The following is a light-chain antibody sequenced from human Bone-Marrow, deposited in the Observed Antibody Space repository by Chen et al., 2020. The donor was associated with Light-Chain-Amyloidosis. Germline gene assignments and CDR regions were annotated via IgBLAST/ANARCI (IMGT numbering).Light chain of an antibody. J-gene: IGKJ1*01. CDR2: ATS. V-gene: IGKV1-12*01. CDR3: QQAITYPPWT. CDR1: QDVASG. Sequence: DIQMTQSPSSVSASIGDRVTIPWRASQDVASGVAWYQQKPGRAPKLLMYATSVLQSGVSLRFSGSGSGTDFSLTITSLQPEDLAVYYCQQAITYPPWTFGQGTKVEIK.